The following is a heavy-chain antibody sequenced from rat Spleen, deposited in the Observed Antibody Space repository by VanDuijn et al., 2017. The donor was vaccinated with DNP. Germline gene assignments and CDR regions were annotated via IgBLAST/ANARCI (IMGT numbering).Heavy chain of an antibody. CDR2: IWNNGGT. J-gene: IGHJ2*01. CDR1: GLSLTSNS. D-gene: IGHD1-4*01. Sequence: QVQLKESGPGLVQPSQTLSLTCTVSGLSLTSNSVSWIRQSPGKGLEWMGAIWNNGGTNYNLVMKSRLSISRDTSKSQVFLEMNSLQTEDTAFYLCTGVDSYPGLPFEYWGQGVMVTVSS. V-gene: IGHV2-47*01. CDR3: TGVDSYPGLPFEY.